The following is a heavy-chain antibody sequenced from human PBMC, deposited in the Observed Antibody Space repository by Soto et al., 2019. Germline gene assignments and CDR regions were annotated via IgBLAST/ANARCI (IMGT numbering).Heavy chain of an antibody. CDR3: ATSYGSGYRAFDY. CDR2: VNPILSMS. Sequence: QVQLVQSGAELKKPGSSVKVSCKASGDTFSFYTINWVRQAPGLGLEWMGRVNPILSMSNYAQKFQGRVTMTADKSTSTAYLGLRSLRSEDTAFYYCATSYGSGYRAFDYWGPGALVTVSS. D-gene: IGHD3-10*01. CDR1: GDTFSFYT. V-gene: IGHV1-69*02. J-gene: IGHJ4*02.